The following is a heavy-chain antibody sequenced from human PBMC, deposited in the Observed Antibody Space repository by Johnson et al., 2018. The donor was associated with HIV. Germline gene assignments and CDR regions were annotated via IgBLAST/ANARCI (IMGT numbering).Heavy chain of an antibody. CDR3: ARENQGYSYRAFDI. CDR1: GFTFSTYA. Sequence: VQLVESGGGVVQPGRSLRLSCAASGFTFSTYALHWVRQAPGKGLEWVAVISYDGSDKYYADSVKGRFTISRDSSKNTLYLQMNSLSAEDTAVYYCARENQGYSYRAFDIWGQGTMVTVSS. D-gene: IGHD5-18*01. J-gene: IGHJ3*02. CDR2: ISYDGSDK. V-gene: IGHV3-30*04.